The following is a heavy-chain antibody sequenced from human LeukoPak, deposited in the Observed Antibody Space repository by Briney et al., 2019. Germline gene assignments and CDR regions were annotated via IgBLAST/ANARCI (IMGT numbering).Heavy chain of an antibody. CDR2: INGDGRST. J-gene: IGHJ4*02. D-gene: IGHD3-9*01. V-gene: IGHV3-64D*06. Sequence: QAGGSLRLSCSASGFTFTTYTMYWVRQAPGKGLEYVSVINGDGRSTYYADSVKGRFTISRDNSKNTLYLQMSSLRAEDTAVYYCVGDQVDDTGYLGWGQGTRVTVSA. CDR1: GFTFTTYT. CDR3: VGDQVDDTGYLG.